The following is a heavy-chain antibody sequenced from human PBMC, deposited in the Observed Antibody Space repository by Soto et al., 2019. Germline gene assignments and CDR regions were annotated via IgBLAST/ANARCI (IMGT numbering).Heavy chain of an antibody. J-gene: IGHJ4*02. Sequence: EVQLVESGGGLVKPGGSLRLSCAASGFTFSSYSMNWVRQAPGKGLEWVSSISSSSSYIYYADSVKGRFTISRYNAKNSLYLQMNSLRAEDTAVYYCARVEAVAGTGDYWGQGTLVTVSS. CDR2: ISSSSSYI. V-gene: IGHV3-21*01. D-gene: IGHD6-19*01. CDR3: ARVEAVAGTGDY. CDR1: GFTFSSYS.